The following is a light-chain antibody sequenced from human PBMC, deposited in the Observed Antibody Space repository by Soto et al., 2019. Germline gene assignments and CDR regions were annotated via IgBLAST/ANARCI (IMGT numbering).Light chain of an antibody. V-gene: IGKV3-15*01. CDR1: QSVSSK. CDR3: QQYNNWPPKT. J-gene: IGKJ5*01. CDR2: GAS. Sequence: EIVMTQSPATPSVSPGERATLSCRASQSVSSKLAWYQQKPGQAPRLLIYGASTRATGIPARFSGSGSGTEFTLTISSLQPQDFAVYYCQQYNNWPPKTFGQGTRLEIK.